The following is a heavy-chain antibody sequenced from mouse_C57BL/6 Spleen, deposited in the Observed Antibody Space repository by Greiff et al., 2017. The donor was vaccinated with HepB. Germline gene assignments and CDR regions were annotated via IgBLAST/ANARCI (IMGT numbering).Heavy chain of an antibody. CDR3: ARKGLRQGWYFDG. CDR2: IYPSDSET. D-gene: IGHD2-4*01. V-gene: IGHV1-61*01. J-gene: IGHJ1*03. Sequence: QVQLQQPGAELVRPGSSVKLSCKASGYTFTSYWMDWVKQRPGQGLEWIGNIYPSDSETHYNQKFKDKATLTVDKSSSTAYMQLSSLTSEDSAVYYCARKGLRQGWYFDGWGTGTTVTVSS. CDR1: GYTFTSYW.